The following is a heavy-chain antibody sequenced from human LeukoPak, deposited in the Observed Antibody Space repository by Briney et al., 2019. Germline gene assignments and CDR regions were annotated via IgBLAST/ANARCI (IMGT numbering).Heavy chain of an antibody. CDR1: GGTFSSYV. Sequence: SVKVSCKASGGTFSSYVISWVRQAPGQGLEWMGRIIPILGIANYAQKFQGRVTITADKSTSTAYMELSSLRSEDTAVYYCARGTEGDTAMVKEELHAEYFQHWGQGTLVTVSS. CDR3: ARGTEGDTAMVKEELHAEYFQH. V-gene: IGHV1-69*04. CDR2: IIPILGIA. D-gene: IGHD5-18*01. J-gene: IGHJ1*01.